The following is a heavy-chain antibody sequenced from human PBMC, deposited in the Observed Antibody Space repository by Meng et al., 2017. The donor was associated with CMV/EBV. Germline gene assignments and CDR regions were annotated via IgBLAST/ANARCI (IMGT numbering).Heavy chain of an antibody. Sequence: GESLKISCAASGFTFSNAWMSWVRQAPGKGLVWVSRIESDGRITTYADSVKGRFIISRDNAKNTLYLQMNSLRAEDTAVYYCARERVRNFVVAPGASRTAAPAGMDVWGQGTAVTVSS. V-gene: IGHV3-74*03. D-gene: IGHD2-2*01. CDR1: GFTFSNAW. CDR2: IESDGRIT. J-gene: IGHJ6*02. CDR3: ARERVRNFVVAPGASRTAAPAGMDV.